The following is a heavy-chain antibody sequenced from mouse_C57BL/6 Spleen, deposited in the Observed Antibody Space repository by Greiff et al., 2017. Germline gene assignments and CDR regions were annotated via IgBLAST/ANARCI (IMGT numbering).Heavy chain of an antibody. J-gene: IGHJ3*01. V-gene: IGHV7-1*01. CDR2: SRNKANDYTT. D-gene: IGHD2-3*01. Sequence: EVMLVESGGGLVQSGRSLRLSCATSGFTFSDFYMEWVRQAPGKGLEWIAASRNKANDYTTEYSASVKGRFIVSRDTSQSILYLQMNALRAEDTAIYYCARDASSPSIYDGNGGFADWGQGTLVTVSA. CDR3: ARDASSPSIYDGNGGFAD. CDR1: GFTFSDFY.